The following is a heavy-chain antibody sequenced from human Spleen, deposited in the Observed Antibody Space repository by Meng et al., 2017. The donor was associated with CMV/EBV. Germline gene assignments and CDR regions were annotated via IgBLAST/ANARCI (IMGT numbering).Heavy chain of an antibody. CDR1: GGSISSSSYY. Sequence: SETLSLTCTVSGGSISSSSYYWGWIRQPPGKGLEWIGSIYYSGSTNYNPSLKSRVTISVDTSKNQFSLKLSSVTAADTAVYYCAREQYLSRGYYGMDVWGQGTTVTVSS. CDR2: IYYSGST. V-gene: IGHV4-39*07. J-gene: IGHJ6*02. D-gene: IGHD3-10*01. CDR3: AREQYLSRGYYGMDV.